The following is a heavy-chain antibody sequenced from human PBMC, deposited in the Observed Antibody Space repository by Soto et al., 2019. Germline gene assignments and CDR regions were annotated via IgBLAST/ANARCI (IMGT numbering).Heavy chain of an antibody. Sequence: PSETLSLTCGVSGGTIRSPDWWTWVRQPPGKGLEWIGEIFQSGSTNYTPSLESRVTISVDKSKNQFSLTLTSVTAADTAVYFCARGRGRYSSGWSWFDPWGQGXLVTVSA. D-gene: IGHD6-19*01. CDR3: ARGRGRYSSGWSWFDP. CDR1: GGTIRSPDW. J-gene: IGHJ5*02. CDR2: IFQSGST. V-gene: IGHV4-4*02.